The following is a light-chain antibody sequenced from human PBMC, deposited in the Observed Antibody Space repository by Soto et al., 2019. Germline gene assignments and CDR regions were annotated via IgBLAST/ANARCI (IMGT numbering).Light chain of an antibody. J-gene: IGKJ2*01. CDR3: QQYNSFSYT. Sequence: DLQMTQSPSTLSASVGDRVTITCRASQSISSWLAWYQQKPGKVPKLLIYDASSLESGVPSRFSGSGSGTEFTLTISSLQHADFATYYCQQYNSFSYTFGQGTKLEIK. CDR1: QSISSW. CDR2: DAS. V-gene: IGKV1-5*01.